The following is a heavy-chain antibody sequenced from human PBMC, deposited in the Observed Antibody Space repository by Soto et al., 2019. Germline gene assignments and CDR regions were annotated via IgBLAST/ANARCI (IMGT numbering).Heavy chain of an antibody. J-gene: IGHJ4*02. V-gene: IGHV4-31*03. CDR2: IYYSGRT. Sequence: QVQLQESGPGLVKPSQTLSLTCTVSGGSISSGGYYWSWIRQHPGKGLEWFGYIYYSGRTYYNPSLKSRVTISVDTSKNQFSLKLSSVTAADTAVYYCARSPEATVTAFDYWGQGTLVTVSS. D-gene: IGHD4-17*01. CDR3: ARSPEATVTAFDY. CDR1: GGSISSGGYY.